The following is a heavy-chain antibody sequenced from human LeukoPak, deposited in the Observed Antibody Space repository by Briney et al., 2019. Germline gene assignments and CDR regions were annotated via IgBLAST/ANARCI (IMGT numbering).Heavy chain of an antibody. D-gene: IGHD3-10*01. CDR1: GFTFSNYW. CDR2: INSDGSST. V-gene: IGHV3-74*01. Sequence: PGGSLRLSCAASGFTFSNYWMHWVRQAPGKGLVWVSRINSDGSSTNYADSVKGRFTISRDNSKNTLYLQMNSLRAEDTAVYYCAKHGSMSLRGGIYFDYWGQGTLVTASS. CDR3: AKHGSMSLRGGIYFDY. J-gene: IGHJ4*02.